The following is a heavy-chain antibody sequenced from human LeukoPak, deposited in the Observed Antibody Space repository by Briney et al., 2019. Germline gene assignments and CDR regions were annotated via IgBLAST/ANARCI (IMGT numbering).Heavy chain of an antibody. CDR2: IYYSGST. J-gene: IGHJ4*02. Sequence: PSETLSLTCTVSGGSISSSSYYWGWIRQPPGKGLEWIGSIYYSGSTYYNPSLKSRVTISVDTSKNQFSLKLSSVTAADTAVYYCARKNYDILTGYPRYYFDYWGQGTLVTVSS. CDR3: ARKNYDILTGYPRYYFDY. V-gene: IGHV4-39*07. CDR1: GGSISSSSYY. D-gene: IGHD3-9*01.